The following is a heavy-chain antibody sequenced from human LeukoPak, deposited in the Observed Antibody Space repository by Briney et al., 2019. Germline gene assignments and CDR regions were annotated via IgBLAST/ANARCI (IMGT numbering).Heavy chain of an antibody. CDR3: ARGGLGSWTFDS. CDR2: ISSSGTTI. J-gene: IGHJ4*02. D-gene: IGHD3-10*01. CDR1: GFIFSSYG. V-gene: IGHV3-48*04. Sequence: GRSLRLSCAASGFIFSSYGMNWVRQAPGKGLEWVSYISSSGTTIYYADSVKGRFTISGDNAKYSLHLQMDSLRADDTAVYSCARGGLGSWTFDSWGQGTLVTVSS.